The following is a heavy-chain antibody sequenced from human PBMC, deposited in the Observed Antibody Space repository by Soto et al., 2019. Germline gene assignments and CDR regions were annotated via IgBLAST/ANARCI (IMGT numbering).Heavy chain of an antibody. CDR3: ARVPNCDSNRCYSYFDL. V-gene: IGHV5-51*01. Sequence: GESLKISCKGSGYSFTSYWIGWVRQMPGKGLEWMGIIYPGDSDTRYSPSFQGQVTISADKSISTAYLQWNSLKASDTAVYYCARVPNCDSNRCYSYFDLWGQGALVTVSS. CDR2: IYPGDSDT. J-gene: IGHJ4*02. D-gene: IGHD2-2*01. CDR1: GYSFTSYW.